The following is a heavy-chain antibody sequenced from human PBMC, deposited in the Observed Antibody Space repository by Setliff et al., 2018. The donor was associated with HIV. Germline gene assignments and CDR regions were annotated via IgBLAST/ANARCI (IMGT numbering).Heavy chain of an antibody. J-gene: IGHJ6*03. CDR3: ARGRAGITSSWFEASYYFLDV. D-gene: IGHD6-13*01. Sequence: SETLSLTCTVSGGSVTSYYWSWIRQPAGKRLEWIGRISISGDTNYNPSLKSRATMSLATSKSQFSLHLTSVTAADTAAYYCARGRAGITSSWFEASYYFLDVWGKGTTVTVSS. CDR2: ISISGDT. CDR1: GGSVTSYY. V-gene: IGHV4-4*07.